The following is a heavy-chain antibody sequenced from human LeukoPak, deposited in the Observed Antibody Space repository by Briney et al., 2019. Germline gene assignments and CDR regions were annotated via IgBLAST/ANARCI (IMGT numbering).Heavy chain of an antibody. V-gene: IGHV4-4*02. D-gene: IGHD6-13*01. CDR3: ARDAGGSIAAALSAFDI. CDR2: IYHSGST. J-gene: IGHJ3*02. Sequence: PSETLSPTCAVSGGPISSNNWWSWVRQPPGKGLEWIGDIYHSGSTKYNPSLKSRVTISVDKSKNQFSLKLRSVTAADTAVYYCARDAGGSIAAALSAFDIWGQGTMVTVSS. CDR1: GGPISSNNW.